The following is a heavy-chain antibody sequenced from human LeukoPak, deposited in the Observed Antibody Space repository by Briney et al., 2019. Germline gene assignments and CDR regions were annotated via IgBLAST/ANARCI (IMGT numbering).Heavy chain of an antibody. Sequence: PSETLSLTCRVSGGSISGYSWSWIRQSAAKGLEWIGRVYTSGNTNYNPSFKSRVTMSIDTSKKQFSLKLYTVTAADTAVYYCARDNPAGPWGQGTLVTVPS. D-gene: IGHD1-14*01. CDR2: VYTSGNT. CDR3: ARDNPAGP. J-gene: IGHJ5*02. CDR1: GGSISGYS. V-gene: IGHV4-4*07.